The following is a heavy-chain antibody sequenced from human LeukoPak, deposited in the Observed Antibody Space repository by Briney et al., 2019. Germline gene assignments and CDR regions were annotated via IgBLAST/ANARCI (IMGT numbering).Heavy chain of an antibody. V-gene: IGHV4-38-2*01. CDR1: GYSISSGYY. CDR2: IYHSGST. J-gene: IGHJ4*02. D-gene: IGHD2-2*01. Sequence: PSETLSLTCAVSGYSISSGYYWGWIRQAPGKGLEWIGSIYHSGSTHYNPSLKGRATISVDTPKNQFSLKLSAVTAADTAVYYCARNGTSSYFDYWGQGTLVTVSS. CDR3: ARNGTSSYFDY.